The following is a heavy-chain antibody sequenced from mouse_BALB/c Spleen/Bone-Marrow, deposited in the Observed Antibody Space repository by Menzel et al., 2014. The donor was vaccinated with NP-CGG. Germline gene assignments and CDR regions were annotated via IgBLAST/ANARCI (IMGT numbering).Heavy chain of an antibody. CDR1: GFNIKDTY. J-gene: IGHJ2*01. D-gene: IGHD2-4*01. CDR2: IVPANGNT. Sequence: EVKLVESGAELVKPGASVKLSCTTSGFNIKDTYMHWVKLRPEQGLEWIGRIVPANGNTKYAPKFQGKATITADTSSNTAYLQLSSLTSEGTAVYFCASYDYGYYFDYWGQGTTLTVSS. V-gene: IGHV14-3*02. CDR3: ASYDYGYYFDY.